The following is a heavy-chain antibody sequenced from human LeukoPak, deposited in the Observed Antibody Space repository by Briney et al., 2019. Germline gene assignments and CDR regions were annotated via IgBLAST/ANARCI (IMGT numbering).Heavy chain of an antibody. D-gene: IGHD3-22*01. CDR3: ARDTKVTYYYDSSGYYSESFDY. V-gene: IGHV1-18*01. CDR2: ISAYNGDT. Sequence: ASVKVSCKASGYSFTNFGVGWVRQAPGQGLEWMGWISAYNGDTNYAQKLQGRVTMTTDTSTSTAYMELRSLRSDDTAVYYCARDTKVTYYYDSSGYYSESFDYWGQGTLVTVSS. J-gene: IGHJ4*02. CDR1: GYSFTNFG.